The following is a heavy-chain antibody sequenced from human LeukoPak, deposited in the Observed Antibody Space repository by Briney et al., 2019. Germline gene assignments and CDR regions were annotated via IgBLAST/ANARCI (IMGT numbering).Heavy chain of an antibody. J-gene: IGHJ5*02. V-gene: IGHV3-9*01. CDR3: AKDSDIDIVATRSWFDP. Sequence: GGSLRLFCAASGFTFDDYAMHWVRQAPGKGLEWVSGISWNSVTTGYADSVRGRFTISRDNAKNSLYLQMNSLRTEDTALYYCAKDSDIDIVATRSWFDPWGQGTLVTVSS. CDR1: GFTFDDYA. CDR2: ISWNSVTT. D-gene: IGHD5-12*01.